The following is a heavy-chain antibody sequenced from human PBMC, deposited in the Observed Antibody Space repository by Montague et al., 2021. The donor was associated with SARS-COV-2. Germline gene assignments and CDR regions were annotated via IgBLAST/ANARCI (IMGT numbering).Heavy chain of an antibody. D-gene: IGHD4-17*01. J-gene: IGHJ5*02. CDR1: SGSISSHY. V-gene: IGHV4-59*11. Sequence: SETLSLTCTVSSGSISSHYWSWIRQPPGKGLEWIGYVNYGGSTNYNPSLKSRVSISLDTSKNQFSLRLNSVTAADTAVYYCARAVTTGIDWLDPWGQGTLVIVSS. CDR2: VNYGGST. CDR3: ARAVTTGIDWLDP.